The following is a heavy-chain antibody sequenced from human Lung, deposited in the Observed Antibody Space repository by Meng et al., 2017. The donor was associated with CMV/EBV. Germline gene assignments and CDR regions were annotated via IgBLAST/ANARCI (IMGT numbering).Heavy chain of an antibody. CDR3: ARENYGMDV. V-gene: IGHV3-74*01. J-gene: IGHJ6*02. Sequence: SCAASGFTFSTYAMSWVRQAPGKGLVWVSRINSDGSSTSYADSVKGRFTISRDNAKNTLYLQMNSLRAEDTAVYYCARENYGMDVWGQGTTVTVSS. CDR2: INSDGSST. CDR1: GFTFSTYA.